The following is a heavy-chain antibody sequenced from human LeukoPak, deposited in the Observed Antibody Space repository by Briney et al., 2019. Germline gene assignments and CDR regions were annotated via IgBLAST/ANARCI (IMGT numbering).Heavy chain of an antibody. CDR3: ARATFGDYSSFDY. CDR2: ISYDGSNK. Sequence: GRSLRLSCAASGFTFSSYAMHWVRQAPGKGLEWVAVISYDGSNKYYADSVKGRFTISRDNSKNTLYLQMGSLRAEDMAVYYCARATFGDYSSFDYWGQGTLVTVSS. D-gene: IGHD4-17*01. CDR1: GFTFSSYA. V-gene: IGHV3-30*14. J-gene: IGHJ4*02.